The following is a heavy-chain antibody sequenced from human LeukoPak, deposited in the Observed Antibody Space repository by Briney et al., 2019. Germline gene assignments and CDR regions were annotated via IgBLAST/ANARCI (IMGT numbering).Heavy chain of an antibody. CDR2: IYYSGST. J-gene: IGHJ4*02. Sequence: SETLSLTCTVCGGSISSYYWSWIRQPPGKGLKWIGYIYYSGSTNYDPSLKSRVTISVDTSKNQFSLKLSSVTAADTAVYYCARAHVEMATISRPRNIYFDYWGQGTLVTVSS. V-gene: IGHV4-59*08. D-gene: IGHD5-24*01. CDR3: ARAHVEMATISRPRNIYFDY. CDR1: GGSISSYY.